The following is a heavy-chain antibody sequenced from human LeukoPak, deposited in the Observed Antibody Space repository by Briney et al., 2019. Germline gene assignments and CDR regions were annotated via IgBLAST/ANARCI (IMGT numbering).Heavy chain of an antibody. V-gene: IGHV1-46*01. CDR1: GYTFTSYY. D-gene: IGHD5-24*01. Sequence: ASVKVSCKASGYTFTSYYMHWVRQAPGQGLEWMGVINPSGGSTSYAQKFQGRVTMTRDMSTSTVYMELSSLRSEDTAVYYCARVRDGYNDAYDIWGQGTMVTVTS. CDR3: ARVRDGYNDAYDI. J-gene: IGHJ3*02. CDR2: INPSGGST.